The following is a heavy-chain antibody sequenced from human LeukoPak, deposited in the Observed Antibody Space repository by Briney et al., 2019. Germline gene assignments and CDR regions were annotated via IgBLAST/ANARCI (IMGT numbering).Heavy chain of an antibody. V-gene: IGHV4-38-2*01. J-gene: IGHJ3*02. CDR1: GYSISSGYY. CDR3: ARLRHGYCSSTSCYRDAFDI. Sequence: SETLSLTCAVSGYSISSGYYWGWIRQPPGKGLEWTGSIYHSGSTYYNPSLKSRVTISVDTSKNQFSLKLSSVTAADTAVYYCARLRHGYCSSTSCYRDAFDIWGQGTMVTVSS. CDR2: IYHSGST. D-gene: IGHD2-2*01.